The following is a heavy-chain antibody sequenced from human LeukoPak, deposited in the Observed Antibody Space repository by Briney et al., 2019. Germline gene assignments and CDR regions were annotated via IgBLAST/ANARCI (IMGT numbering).Heavy chain of an antibody. Sequence: GGSLTLSCAASGFTFSSYSMNWVRQAPGKGLQWVSSISSSSSYIYYAASVKGRFTTSRDNAKNSLYLQMNSLRAEDTAVYYCARDRRKYQLLPLDYWGQGTLVTVSS. J-gene: IGHJ4*02. CDR1: GFTFSSYS. V-gene: IGHV3-21*01. CDR3: ARDRRKYQLLPLDY. CDR2: ISSSSSYI. D-gene: IGHD2-2*01.